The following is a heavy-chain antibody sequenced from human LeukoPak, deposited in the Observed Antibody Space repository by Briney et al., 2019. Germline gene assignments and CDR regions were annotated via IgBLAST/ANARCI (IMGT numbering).Heavy chain of an antibody. CDR3: ARQRTMVRGVTVPHFDY. V-gene: IGHV4-39*01. CDR1: GGSISSYY. J-gene: IGHJ4*02. CDR2: IYYSGST. D-gene: IGHD3-10*01. Sequence: PSETLSLTCTVSGGSISSYYWSWIRQPPGKGLEWIGSIYYSGSTYYNPSLKSRVTISVDTSKNQFSLKLSSVTAADTAVYYCARQRTMVRGVTVPHFDYWGQGTLVTVSS.